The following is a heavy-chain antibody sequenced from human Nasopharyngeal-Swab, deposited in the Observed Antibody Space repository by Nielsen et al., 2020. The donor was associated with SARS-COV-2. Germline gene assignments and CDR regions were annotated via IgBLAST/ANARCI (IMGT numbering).Heavy chain of an antibody. V-gene: IGHV3-30*18. CDR3: AKGVRRASWWFGVFGMDV. CDR2: ISYDGSNK. J-gene: IGHJ6*02. Sequence: WIRQPPGKGLEWVAVISYDGSNKYYADSVKGRFTISRDNSKNTLYLQMNSLRAEDTAVYYCAKGVRRASWWFGVFGMDVWGQGTTVTVSS. D-gene: IGHD3-10*01.